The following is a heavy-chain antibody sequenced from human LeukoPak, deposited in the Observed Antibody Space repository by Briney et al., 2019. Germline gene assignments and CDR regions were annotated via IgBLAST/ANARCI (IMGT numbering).Heavy chain of an antibody. V-gene: IGHV3-53*01. J-gene: IGHJ3*02. CDR3: ARPTSSLAFDI. D-gene: IGHD6-6*01. CDR2: IYSGGST. CDR1: GSTVSNNY. Sequence: PGGSLRLSCAASGSTVSNNYMSWLRQAPGKGLEWVSVIYSGGSTYYADSVKGRFTISRDNSKNTLYLQMNSLRAEDTAVYYCARPTSSLAFDIWGQGTMVTVSS.